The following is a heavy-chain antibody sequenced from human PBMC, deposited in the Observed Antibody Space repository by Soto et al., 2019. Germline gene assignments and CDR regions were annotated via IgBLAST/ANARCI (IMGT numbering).Heavy chain of an antibody. J-gene: IGHJ3*01. CDR1: GFTFSSND. Sequence: EVQLVESGGGLIQPGGSLRLSCAASGFTFSSNDMNWVRQAPGKGLEWVSLIYSSGSTSYADSVKGRFTISRDNSKNTLYLQMCSLRPEDTAVYYCATRPLVPGAPWGQGTMVTGSS. D-gene: IGHD2-2*01. V-gene: IGHV3-53*01. CDR2: IYSSGST. CDR3: ATRPLVPGAP.